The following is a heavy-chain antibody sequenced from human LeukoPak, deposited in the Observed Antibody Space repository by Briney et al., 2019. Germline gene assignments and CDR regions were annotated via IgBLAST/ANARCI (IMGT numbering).Heavy chain of an antibody. CDR1: GFTFSSYS. V-gene: IGHV3-21*01. J-gene: IGHJ3*02. Sequence: GGSLRLSCSASGFTFSSYSMNWVRQAPGKGLEWVSSISSSSSYIYYADSVKGRFTISRDNAKNSLYLQMNSLRAEDTAVYYCARAWRIAAAGTSDAFDIWGQGTMVTVSS. CDR2: ISSSSSYI. D-gene: IGHD6-13*01. CDR3: ARAWRIAAAGTSDAFDI.